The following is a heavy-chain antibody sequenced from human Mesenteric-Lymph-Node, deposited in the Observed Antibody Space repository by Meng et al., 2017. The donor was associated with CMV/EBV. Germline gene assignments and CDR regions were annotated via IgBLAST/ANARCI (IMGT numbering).Heavy chain of an antibody. V-gene: IGHV3-43*01. Sequence: GGSLRLSCAASGFTFDDYTMPWVRQLPGKGLEWFSLFSWGSGRAYYADAVKGRFTISRDNNKDTLYLQMNSRRTEDTALSYCVKDKEAVTGNYYYYAMDVWGRGTTVTVSS. J-gene: IGHJ6*02. CDR3: VKDKEAVTGNYYYYAMDV. D-gene: IGHD1-14*01. CDR1: GFTFDDYT. CDR2: FSWGSGRA.